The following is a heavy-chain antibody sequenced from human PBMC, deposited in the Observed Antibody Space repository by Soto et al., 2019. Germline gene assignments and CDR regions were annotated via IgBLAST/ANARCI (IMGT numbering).Heavy chain of an antibody. CDR2: TSYRSRWYN. V-gene: IGHV6-1*01. J-gene: IGHJ5*02. CDR3: AKGDNLGPKTGYAFGP. D-gene: IGHD5-12*01. Sequence: LTCAISGDSVSSKSAAWNWVRQSPALRLEFPLSTSYRSRWYNDYAVSGKSRITVTPDTSNNQCSLQLNSVTPEDTAVYFCAKGDNLGPKTGYAFGPWGQGSMVTVSS. CDR1: GDSVSSKSAA.